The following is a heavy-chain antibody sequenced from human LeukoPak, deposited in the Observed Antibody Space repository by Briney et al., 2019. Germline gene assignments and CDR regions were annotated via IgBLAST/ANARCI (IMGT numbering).Heavy chain of an antibody. CDR1: GYTLTELS. CDR3: ATAGSVTTPFYYYHGMDV. J-gene: IGHJ6*02. V-gene: IGHV1-24*01. Sequence: ASVKVSCKVSGYTLTELSMHWVRQAPGKGLEWMGGFDPEDGETIYAQKFQGRVTMTEDTSTDTAYMELSSLRSEDTAVYYCATAGSVTTPFYYYHGMDVWGQGTTVTVSS. D-gene: IGHD4-17*01. CDR2: FDPEDGET.